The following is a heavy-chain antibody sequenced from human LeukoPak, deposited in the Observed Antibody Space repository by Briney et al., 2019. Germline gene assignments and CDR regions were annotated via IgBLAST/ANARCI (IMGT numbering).Heavy chain of an antibody. Sequence: SETLSLTCTVSGGSISSSSYYWGWIRQPPGKGLEWIGSIYYSGSTYYNPSLRSRVTISVDTSKNQFSLKLSSVTAADTAVYYCARVIRKPEEMATPDYWGQGTLVTVSS. CDR2: IYYSGST. CDR1: GGSISSSSYY. D-gene: IGHD5-24*01. J-gene: IGHJ4*02. CDR3: ARVIRKPEEMATPDY. V-gene: IGHV4-39*07.